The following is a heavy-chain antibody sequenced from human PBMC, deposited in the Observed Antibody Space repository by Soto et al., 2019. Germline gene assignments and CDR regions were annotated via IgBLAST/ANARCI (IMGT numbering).Heavy chain of an antibody. D-gene: IGHD5-12*01. J-gene: IGHJ3*02. CDR3: ARRGPRDGYNGGHAFDI. CDR2: IIPIFGTA. CDR1: GGTFSSYA. V-gene: IGHV1-69*13. Sequence: GASVKVACKASGGTFSSYAISWVRQAPGQGLEWMGGIIPIFGTANYAQKFQGRVTITADESTSTAYMEMSSLRSEDTAVYYCARRGPRDGYNGGHAFDIWRQGTMVTVSS.